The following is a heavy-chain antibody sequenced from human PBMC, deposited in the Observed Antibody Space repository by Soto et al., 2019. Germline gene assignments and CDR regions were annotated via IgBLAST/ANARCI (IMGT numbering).Heavy chain of an antibody. D-gene: IGHD2-8*01. V-gene: IGHV1-2*02. J-gene: IGHJ4*02. CDR3: ARCHCTDGTCYTAVTPY. CDR1: SFTFIDFY. CDR2: INAKNGGT. Sequence: ASVKVSCKASSFTFIDFYIHWLRQAPGQGLEWMGWINAKNGGTRYAEKFQDRVTLTRDRSVRTAYLELQRLRSDDTAVYYCARCHCTDGTCYTAVTPYWGKPTLVTVS.